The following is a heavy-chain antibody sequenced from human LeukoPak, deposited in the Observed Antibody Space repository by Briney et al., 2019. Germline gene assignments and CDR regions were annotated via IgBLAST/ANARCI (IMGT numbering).Heavy chain of an antibody. D-gene: IGHD3-16*01. Sequence: GGSLRLSCAGSGFTFSSYAMNWVRQAPGKGLEWVSSISGSSSDIYYADSVKGRFTISRDNAKNSLYLQMNSLRAEDTAVYYCARGGLYYYYYYMDVWGKGTTVTVSS. V-gene: IGHV3-21*01. CDR3: ARGGLYYYYYYMDV. CDR2: ISGSSSDI. J-gene: IGHJ6*03. CDR1: GFTFSSYA.